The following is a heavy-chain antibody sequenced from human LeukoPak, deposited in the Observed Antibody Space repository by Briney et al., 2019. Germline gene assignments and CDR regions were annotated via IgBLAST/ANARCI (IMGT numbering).Heavy chain of an antibody. V-gene: IGHV4-4*07. CDR1: GGSISSYY. CDR3: ARAYYYGSGSYYYY. CDR2: IYTSGST. J-gene: IGHJ4*02. Sequence: SETLSLTCTVSGGSISSYYWSWIRQPAGKGLEWIGRIYTSGSTNHNPPLKSRVTMSVDTSKNQFSLKLSSVTAADTAVYYCARAYYYGSGSYYYYWGQGTLVTVSS. D-gene: IGHD3-10*01.